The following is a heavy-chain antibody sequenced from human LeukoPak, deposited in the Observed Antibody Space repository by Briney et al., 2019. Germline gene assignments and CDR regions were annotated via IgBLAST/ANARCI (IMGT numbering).Heavy chain of an antibody. CDR1: GGSISSGGYY. Sequence: SQTLSLTCTVSGGSISSGGYYWSWIRQHPGKGLEWIGHIYYSGSTYYNPSLKSRVTISVDTSKNQFSLKLSSVTAADTAVYYCARAKNYYDSSGYYPFFDYWGQGTLVTVSS. J-gene: IGHJ4*02. CDR3: ARAKNYYDSSGYYPFFDY. D-gene: IGHD3-22*01. CDR2: IYYSGST. V-gene: IGHV4-31*03.